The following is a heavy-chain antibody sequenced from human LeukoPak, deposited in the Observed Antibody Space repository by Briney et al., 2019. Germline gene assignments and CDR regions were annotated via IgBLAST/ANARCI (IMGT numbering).Heavy chain of an antibody. CDR2: ISSSSSYI. D-gene: IGHD1-14*01. CDR3: ARDPPEHDAFDI. Sequence: GGSLRLSCAASGFTFSSYSMNWVRQAPGKGLEWVSSISSSSSYIYYADSVKGRFTISRDNAKNSLYLQMNSLRAEDTAVYYCARDPPEHDAFDIWGQGTIVTVSS. J-gene: IGHJ3*02. V-gene: IGHV3-21*01. CDR1: GFTFSSYS.